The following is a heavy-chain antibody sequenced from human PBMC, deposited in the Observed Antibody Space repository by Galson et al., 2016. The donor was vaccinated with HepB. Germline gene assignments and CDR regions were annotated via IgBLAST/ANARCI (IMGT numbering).Heavy chain of an antibody. CDR2: INRDGSST. CDR3: ATVSGPLDY. J-gene: IGHJ4*02. D-gene: IGHD3-16*01. Sequence: SLRLSCAASGLNISSYWLHWVRQAPGKGLVWVSRINRDGSSTGYADSVKGRFAISRDDAKNTLYLQMNSLRAEDSAVYYCATVSGPLDYWGQGTLVTVSS. V-gene: IGHV3-74*01. CDR1: GLNISSYW.